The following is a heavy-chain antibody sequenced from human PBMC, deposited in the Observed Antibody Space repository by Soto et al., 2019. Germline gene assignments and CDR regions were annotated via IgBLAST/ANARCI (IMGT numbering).Heavy chain of an antibody. CDR1: GGSISSGGYS. Sequence: SETLSLTCAVSGGSISSGGYSWSWIRQPPGKGLEWIGYIYHSGSTYYNPSLKSRVTISVDRSKNQFSLKLSSVTAADTAVYYCARGTHKMRAFDIWGQGTMVTVSS. CDR3: ARGTHKMRAFDI. CDR2: IYHSGST. J-gene: IGHJ3*02. V-gene: IGHV4-30-2*01.